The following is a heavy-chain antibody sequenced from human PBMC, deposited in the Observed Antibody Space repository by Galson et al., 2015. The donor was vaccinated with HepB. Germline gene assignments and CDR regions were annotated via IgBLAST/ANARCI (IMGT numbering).Heavy chain of an antibody. V-gene: IGHV1-24*01. CDR2: FDPEDGET. J-gene: IGHJ4*02. CDR1: GYTLTELS. Sequence: SVKVSCKVSGYTLTELSMHWVRQAPGKGLEWVGGFDPEDGETIYAQKFQGRVTMTEDTSTDTAYMELSSLRSEDTAVYYCATGRYGDRERKYDYWGQGTLVTVSS. D-gene: IGHD4-17*01. CDR3: ATGRYGDRERKYDY.